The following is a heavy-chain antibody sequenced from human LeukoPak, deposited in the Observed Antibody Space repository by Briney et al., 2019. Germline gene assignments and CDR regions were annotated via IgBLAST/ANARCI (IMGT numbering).Heavy chain of an antibody. Sequence: ASVKVSCKVSGYTLTELSMHWVRQAPGKGLEWMGGFDPEDGETIYAQKFQGRVTMTEDTSTDTAYMELSSLRSEDTAVYYCATAGTAMVMWAFDIWGQGTMVTVSS. D-gene: IGHD5-18*01. J-gene: IGHJ3*02. CDR2: FDPEDGET. CDR1: GYTLTELS. CDR3: ATAGTAMVMWAFDI. V-gene: IGHV1-24*01.